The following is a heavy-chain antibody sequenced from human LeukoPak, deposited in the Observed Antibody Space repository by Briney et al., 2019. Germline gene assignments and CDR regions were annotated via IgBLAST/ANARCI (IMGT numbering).Heavy chain of an antibody. CDR1: GFTFSSYG. Sequence: GGSLRLSCAASGFTFSSYGMHWVRQAPGKGLEWVGFIRSKAYGGTTEYAASVKGRFTISRDDSKSIAYLQMNSLKTEDTAVYYCFGSGYYFVNDYWGQGTLVTVSS. D-gene: IGHD3-22*01. J-gene: IGHJ4*02. CDR2: IRSKAYGGTT. V-gene: IGHV3-49*04. CDR3: FGSGYYFVNDY.